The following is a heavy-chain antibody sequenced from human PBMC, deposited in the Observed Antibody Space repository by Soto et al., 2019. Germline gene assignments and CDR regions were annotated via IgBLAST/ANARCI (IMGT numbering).Heavy chain of an antibody. CDR2: INHSGST. CDR1: GGSISSGGYY. J-gene: IGHJ4*02. D-gene: IGHD3-10*01. CDR3: ARGSYPGDFDY. V-gene: IGHV4-39*07. Sequence: SETLSLTCTVSGGSISSGGYYWSWIRQPPGKGLEWIGEINHSGSTNYNPSLKSRVTISVDTSKNQFSLKLSSVTAADTAVYYCARGSYPGDFDYWGQGTLVTVSS.